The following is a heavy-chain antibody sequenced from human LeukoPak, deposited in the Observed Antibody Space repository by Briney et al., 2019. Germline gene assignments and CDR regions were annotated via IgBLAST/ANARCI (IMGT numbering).Heavy chain of an antibody. CDR1: GYTSTSYG. CDR3: ARTLWFGDYEMYDQ. V-gene: IGHV1-18*01. Sequence: ASVKVSCKTSGYTSTSYGISWVRQAPGEGLEWMGWINTDKGDTDHAQTLQGRVAMTIDTSTSTAYMELRSLKYDDTAVYYCARTLWFGDYEMYDQWGQGTLVTVSP. J-gene: IGHJ5*02. D-gene: IGHD3-10*01. CDR2: INTDKGDT.